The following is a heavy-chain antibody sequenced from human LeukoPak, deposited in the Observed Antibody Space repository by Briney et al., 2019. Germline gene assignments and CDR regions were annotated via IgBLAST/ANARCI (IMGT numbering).Heavy chain of an antibody. D-gene: IGHD2-2*01. CDR2: INPNSGGT. V-gene: IGHV1-2*02. Sequence: ASVKVSCKASGYTFTGYYMHWVRQAPGQGLEWMGWINPNSGGTNYAQKFQGRVTMTRDTSISTAYMELSRLRSDDTAVYYCARVGCSSTSCYENWFDPWGQGTLVTVSS. CDR1: GYTFTGYY. CDR3: ARVGCSSTSCYENWFDP. J-gene: IGHJ5*02.